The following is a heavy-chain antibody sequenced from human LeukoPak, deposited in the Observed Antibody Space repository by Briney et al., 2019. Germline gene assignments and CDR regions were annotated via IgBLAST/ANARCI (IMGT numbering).Heavy chain of an antibody. CDR1: GYTFTCYY. V-gene: IGHV1-2*02. CDR2: INPNSGGT. Sequence: ASVKVSCKASGYTFTCYYMHWVRQAPGQGLEWMGWINPNSGGTNYAQKFQGRVTMTRDTSISTAYMELSRLRSDDTAVYYCARDLETSHYYDSSGYYPDYWGQGTLVTVSS. CDR3: ARDLETSHYYDSSGYYPDY. J-gene: IGHJ4*02. D-gene: IGHD3-22*01.